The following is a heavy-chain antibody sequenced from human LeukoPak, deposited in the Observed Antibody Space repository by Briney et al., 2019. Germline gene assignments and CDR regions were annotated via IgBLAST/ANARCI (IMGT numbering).Heavy chain of an antibody. D-gene: IGHD6-13*01. V-gene: IGHV4-39*01. CDR3: ARREQQLVPDDY. CDR1: GGSIRDNSYY. J-gene: IGHJ4*02. CDR2: IYFSGST. Sequence: PSETLSLTCTVSGGSIRDNSYYWGWIRQPPGKGLEWIGDIYFSGSTYYNPSLKSRVTISVDTSKNQFSLKLSSVTAADTAVYYCARREQQLVPDDYWGQGTLVTVSS.